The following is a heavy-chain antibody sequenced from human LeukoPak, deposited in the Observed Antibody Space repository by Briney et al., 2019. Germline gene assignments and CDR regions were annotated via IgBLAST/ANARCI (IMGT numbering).Heavy chain of an antibody. Sequence: GGSLRLSCAASGFTFSSYEMNWVRQAPGKGLEWVSYISSSGSTIYYADSVKGRFTISRDNAKNSLYLQMNSLRAEDTAVYYCARDGDYGGTKGNFDYWGQGTLVTVSS. CDR2: ISSSGSTI. CDR1: GFTFSSYE. J-gene: IGHJ4*02. D-gene: IGHD4-23*01. V-gene: IGHV3-48*03. CDR3: ARDGDYGGTKGNFDY.